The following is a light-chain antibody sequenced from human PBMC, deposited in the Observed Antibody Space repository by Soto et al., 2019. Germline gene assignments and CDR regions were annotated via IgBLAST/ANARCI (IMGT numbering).Light chain of an antibody. CDR3: QQYNNWPRT. CDR1: QSVSSN. Sequence: EIVVTQSPATLSVSPGERATLSCRASQSVSSNLAWYQQKPGQAPRLLIYGASSRATGIRDRFSGSGSGTELSLTISSLQSEDFAVYYCQQYNNWPRTFGQGTKVEIK. V-gene: IGKV3D-15*01. CDR2: GAS. J-gene: IGKJ1*01.